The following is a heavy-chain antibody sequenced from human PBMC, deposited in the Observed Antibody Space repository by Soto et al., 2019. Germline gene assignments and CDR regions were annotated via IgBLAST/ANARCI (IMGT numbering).Heavy chain of an antibody. V-gene: IGHV3-30*18. CDR1: GFMFSTYG. J-gene: IGHJ6*02. CDR2: ISDDGSKK. CDR3: AKGKYYFYYSGLEV. Sequence: QVHVVESGGCVVQPGRSLRLSCAAAGFMFSTYGMHWVRQAPGKGLEWVTVISDDGSKKYYADSVKGRFTISRDNSKNTVNLQVNSLRADDTAVYYCAKGKYYFYYSGLEVWGQGTTVTVSS.